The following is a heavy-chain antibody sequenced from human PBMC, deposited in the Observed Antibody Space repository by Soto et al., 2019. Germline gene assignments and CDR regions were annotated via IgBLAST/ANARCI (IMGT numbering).Heavy chain of an antibody. CDR2: ISASNGNT. D-gene: IGHD1-26*01. Sequence: ASVNVSCKASGYSFSDYGFSWVRQAPGQGLEWMGWISASNGNTKYAQRLQDRVAMTTDTSTTTAYMELRSLTSDDTAVYYCARDGIKSGSYSLFDYWGQGTLVTVSS. CDR1: GYSFSDYG. CDR3: ARDGIKSGSYSLFDY. V-gene: IGHV1-18*01. J-gene: IGHJ4*02.